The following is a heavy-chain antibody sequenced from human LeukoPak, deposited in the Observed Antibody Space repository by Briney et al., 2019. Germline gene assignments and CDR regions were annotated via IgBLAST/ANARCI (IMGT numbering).Heavy chain of an antibody. CDR3: ARGYKATGFDP. V-gene: IGHV4-34*01. Sequence: SETLSLTCAVYGGSFSGYYWSWIRQPPGKGLEWIGESNHSGSTNYNPSLKSRVTISVDTSKNQFSLKLSSVTAADTAVYYCARGYKATGFDPWGQGTLVTVSS. CDR1: GGSFSGYY. CDR2: SNHSGST. D-gene: IGHD5-24*01. J-gene: IGHJ5*02.